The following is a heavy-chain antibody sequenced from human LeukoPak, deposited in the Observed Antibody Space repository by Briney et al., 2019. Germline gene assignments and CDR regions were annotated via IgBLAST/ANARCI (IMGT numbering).Heavy chain of an antibody. J-gene: IGHJ4*02. D-gene: IGHD6-6*01. CDR2: INHSGST. V-gene: IGHV4-34*01. CDR3: ARVPNSSSSNVDY. CDR1: GGSFSGYY. Sequence: SETLSLTCAVYGGSFSGYYWSWIRQPPGKGLEWIGEINHSGSTNYNPSLKSRVTISVDTSKNHFSLKLSSVTAADTAVYYCARVPNSSSSNVDYWGQGTLVTVSS.